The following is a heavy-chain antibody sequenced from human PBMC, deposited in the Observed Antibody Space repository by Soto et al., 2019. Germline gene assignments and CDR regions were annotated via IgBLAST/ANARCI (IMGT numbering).Heavy chain of an antibody. CDR1: GFTFSSYA. Sequence: EVQLLESEGGLVQPGGSLRLSCAASGFTFSSYAMSWVRQAPGKGLEWVSSISSSGGSTYHADTVKGRFTISRDNSKNTLYLQMSSLRVDDTAVYYCASVRGMDVWGHGTTVTVSS. CDR3: ASVRGMDV. V-gene: IGHV3-23*01. CDR2: ISSSGGST. J-gene: IGHJ6*02.